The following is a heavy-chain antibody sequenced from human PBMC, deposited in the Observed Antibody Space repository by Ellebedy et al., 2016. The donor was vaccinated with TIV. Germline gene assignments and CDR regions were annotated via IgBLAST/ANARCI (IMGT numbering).Heavy chain of an antibody. D-gene: IGHD3-16*01. CDR2: LNADGANT. CDR3: AKGSSSGFNYDRVGFEY. CDR1: GFTFSSFA. V-gene: IGHV3-23*01. Sequence: GGSLRLSCAASGFTFSSFAMHWVRRAPGKGLEWLSVLNADGANTYHADSVKGRFTISRDTSKNTLYLQMNRLTTEDTAVYYCAKGSSSGFNYDRVGFEYWGQGTPVTVSS. J-gene: IGHJ4*02.